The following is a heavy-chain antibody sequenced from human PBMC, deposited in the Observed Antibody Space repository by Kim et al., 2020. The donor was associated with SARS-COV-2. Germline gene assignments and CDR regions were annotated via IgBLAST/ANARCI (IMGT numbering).Heavy chain of an antibody. J-gene: IGHJ6*02. CDR2: ISYDGSNK. D-gene: IGHD3-16*01. Sequence: GGSLRLSCAASGFTFSSYAMHWVRQAPGKGLEWVAVISYDGSNKYYADSVKGRFTISRDNSKNTLYLQMNSLRAEDTAVYYCASGGKNYYGMDVWGQGTTVTVSS. V-gene: IGHV3-30*04. CDR1: GFTFSSYA. CDR3: ASGGKNYYGMDV.